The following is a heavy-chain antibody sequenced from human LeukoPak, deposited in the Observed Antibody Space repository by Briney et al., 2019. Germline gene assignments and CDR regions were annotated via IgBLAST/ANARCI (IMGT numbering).Heavy chain of an antibody. CDR1: GFSFRSYG. Sequence: GGSLRLSCVASGFSFRSYGMHWVRQAPGKGLEWVAVISYDGTNKYYADSVKGRFTISRDSSKNTLYLQMNSLRAGDAAVYYCAKAPVTTCSGAYCYPFDYWSQGTLVTVSS. V-gene: IGHV3-30*18. CDR2: ISYDGTNK. D-gene: IGHD2-15*01. J-gene: IGHJ4*02. CDR3: AKAPVTTCSGAYCYPFDY.